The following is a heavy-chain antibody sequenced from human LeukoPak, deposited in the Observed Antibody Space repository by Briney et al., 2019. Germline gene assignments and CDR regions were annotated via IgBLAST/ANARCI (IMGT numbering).Heavy chain of an antibody. CDR3: AIQPYSSSSYFDY. V-gene: IGHV1-2*02. J-gene: IGHJ4*02. D-gene: IGHD6-6*01. Sequence: GASLTVSCKASVYTFTVYYMHWVRQAPGQGREWMGWINPDSGGTNYAQKFQGRVTMTRDTSISTAYMELSRLRSDDTAVYYCAIQPYSSSSYFDYWGQGTLVTVSS. CDR2: INPDSGGT. CDR1: VYTFTVYY.